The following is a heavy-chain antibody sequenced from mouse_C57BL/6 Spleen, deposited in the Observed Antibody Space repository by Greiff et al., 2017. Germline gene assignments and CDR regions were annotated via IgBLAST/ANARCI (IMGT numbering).Heavy chain of an antibody. D-gene: IGHD1-1*01. CDR2: IWSGGST. Sequence: QVQLKQSGPGLVQPSQSLSITCTVSGFSLTSYGVHWVRQSPGKGLEWLGVIWSGGSTDYNAAFISRLIISKDNSKSQVFFKMNSLQADDTAIYYCASPIYYYGSSYQYFDVWGTGTTVTVSS. CDR3: ASPIYYYGSSYQYFDV. V-gene: IGHV2-2*01. J-gene: IGHJ1*03. CDR1: GFSLTSYG.